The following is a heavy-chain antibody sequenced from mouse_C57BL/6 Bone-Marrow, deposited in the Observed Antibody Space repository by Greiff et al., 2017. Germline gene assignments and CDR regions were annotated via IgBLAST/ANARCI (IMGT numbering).Heavy chain of an antibody. Sequence: VKLVESGPGLVAPSQSLSITCTVSGFSLTSYGVSWVRQPPGKGLEWLGVLWGDGSTNYHSALISSLTISKDNSKSQIFLKLNSMQTDDTSTYYCAKPGDGYWYFDVWGTGTTVTVSS. J-gene: IGHJ1*03. CDR3: AKPGDGYWYFDV. V-gene: IGHV2-3*01. CDR2: LWGDGST. D-gene: IGHD2-3*01. CDR1: GFSLTSYG.